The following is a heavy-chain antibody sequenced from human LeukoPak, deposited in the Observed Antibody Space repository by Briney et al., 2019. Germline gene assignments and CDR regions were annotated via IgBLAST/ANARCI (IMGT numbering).Heavy chain of an antibody. CDR2: ISWNSGSI. Sequence: GRSLRLSCAASGFTFDDYAMHWVRQAPGKGLEWVSGISWNSGSIGCADSVKGRFTISRDNAKNSLYLQMNSLRAEDTAVYYSARDPGVYGSGSYSEAHDAFDIWGQGTMVTVSS. D-gene: IGHD3-10*01. J-gene: IGHJ3*02. CDR1: GFTFDDYA. V-gene: IGHV3-9*01. CDR3: ARDPGVYGSGSYSEAHDAFDI.